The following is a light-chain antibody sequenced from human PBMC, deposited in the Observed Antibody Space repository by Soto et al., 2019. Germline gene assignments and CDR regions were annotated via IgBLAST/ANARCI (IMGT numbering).Light chain of an antibody. CDR1: QSLVFSDGNAY. CDR2: RAS. CDR3: MKATHWPPT. J-gene: IGKJ1*01. Sequence: DVVMTQSPLSLPVTLGQPASISCKSSQSLVFSDGNAYLNWFQQRPGQSPRRLIYRASNRDSGVTDRFSGSWSGTDFTLQINGVEAEDVGVYYCMKATHWPPTFGRGTRVEIK. V-gene: IGKV2-30*01.